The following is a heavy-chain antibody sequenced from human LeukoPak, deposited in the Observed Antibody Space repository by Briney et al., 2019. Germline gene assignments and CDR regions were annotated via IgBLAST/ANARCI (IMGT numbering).Heavy chain of an antibody. CDR1: GGTFSSYA. V-gene: IGHV1-69*06. D-gene: IGHD2-15*01. CDR3: ARASEGYCSGGSCYSLGY. J-gene: IGHJ4*02. Sequence: ASVKVSCKASGGTFSSYAISWVRQAPGQGLDWMGGIIPIFGTANYAQKFQGRVTITADKSTSTAYMELSSLRSEDTAVYYCARASEGYCSGGSCYSLGYWGQGTLVTVSS. CDR2: IIPIFGTA.